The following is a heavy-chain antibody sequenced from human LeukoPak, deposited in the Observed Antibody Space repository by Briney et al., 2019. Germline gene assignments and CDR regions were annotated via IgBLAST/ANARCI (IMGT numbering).Heavy chain of an antibody. D-gene: IGHD6-13*01. J-gene: IGHJ4*02. CDR3: ARGRDSSSWSGDY. CDR2: IIPIFGTA. Sequence: ASVKVSCKASGGTFSSYAISWVRQAPGQGLEWMGGIIPIFGTANYAQKFQGRVTITTDESTSTAYMELSSLRSEDTAVYYCARGRDSSSWSGDYWGQGTLVTVSS. CDR1: GGTFSSYA. V-gene: IGHV1-69*05.